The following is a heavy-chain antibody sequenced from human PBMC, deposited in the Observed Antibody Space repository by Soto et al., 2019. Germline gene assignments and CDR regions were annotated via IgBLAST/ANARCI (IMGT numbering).Heavy chain of an antibody. CDR1: GFSFSNYA. V-gene: IGHV3-23*01. CDR3: AKFPGAYCTSPNCFSHP. CDR2: ISGSGSST. Sequence: GGSLRLSFAASGFSFSNYAMSWARQTPVKGLEWVSTISGSGSSTYYADSVKGRFTISRDNSKNTLYLQMNSLRAEDTAVFYCAKFPGAYCTSPNCFSHPCGQRTLVAVCS. J-gene: IGHJ5*02. D-gene: IGHD2-2*01.